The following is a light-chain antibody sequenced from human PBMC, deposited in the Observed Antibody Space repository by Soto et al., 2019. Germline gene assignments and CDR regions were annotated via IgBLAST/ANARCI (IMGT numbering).Light chain of an antibody. CDR3: QQYGASPQT. CDR1: QSVSSIY. J-gene: IGKJ1*01. Sequence: EIVLTQSPGTLSLSPGERAPLSCSSSQSVSSIYLAWYQQKPGQAPRLLIYGASSRATGIPDRFSGSGSGTDFTLTISRLEPEDFAVYYCQQYGASPQTFGQGTKVDI. V-gene: IGKV3-20*01. CDR2: GAS.